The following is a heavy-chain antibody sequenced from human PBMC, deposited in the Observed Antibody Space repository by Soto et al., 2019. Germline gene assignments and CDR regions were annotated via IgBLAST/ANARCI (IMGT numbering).Heavy chain of an antibody. J-gene: IGHJ4*02. D-gene: IGHD1-26*01. V-gene: IGHV4-4*02. CDR2: IFHSGST. CDR3: ARVYSGSYSDS. CDR1: GASIRSNNR. Sequence: QVQLQESGPGLVKPSGILSLTCAVSGASIRSNNRWSWVRQPPGKGLEWIGEIFHSGSTNYNPSLKTRLTISVDKSKNQFSLKLSSVTAADTAVYYCARVYSGSYSDSWGRGTLVTVSS.